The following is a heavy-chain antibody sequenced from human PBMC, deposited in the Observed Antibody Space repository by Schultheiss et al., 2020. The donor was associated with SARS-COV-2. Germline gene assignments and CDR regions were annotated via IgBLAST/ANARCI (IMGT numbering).Heavy chain of an antibody. Sequence: GGSLTLSCAASGFTFSSYWMHWVRQAPGKGLVWVSSISSSSSYIYYADSVKGRFTISRDNAKNTLYLQMSSLRAEDTAVYYCVKDVRITIFGVIISYGMDVWGQGTTVTVSS. CDR1: GFTFSSYW. D-gene: IGHD3-3*01. V-gene: IGHV3-21*01. CDR2: ISSSSSYI. J-gene: IGHJ6*02. CDR3: VKDVRITIFGVIISYGMDV.